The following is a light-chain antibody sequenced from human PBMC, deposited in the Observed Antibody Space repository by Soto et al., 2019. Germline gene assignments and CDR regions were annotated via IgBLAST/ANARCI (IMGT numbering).Light chain of an antibody. V-gene: IGKV1-12*01. CDR3: QQANRFPIT. CDR2: TTS. CDR1: QDISSW. J-gene: IGKJ5*01. Sequence: DIQMTQSPSFVSASVGDRVTVTCRASQDISSWLAWYQQKPGKAPKLLIYTTSTLGSGVPSRFSGSSSRTDFTLTISGLQPEDFATYYCQQANRFPITFGQGTRLEIK.